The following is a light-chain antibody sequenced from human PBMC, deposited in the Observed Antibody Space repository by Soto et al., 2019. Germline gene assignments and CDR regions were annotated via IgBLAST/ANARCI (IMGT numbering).Light chain of an antibody. CDR1: QSISSY. CDR3: HQSYSTPIFT. J-gene: IGKJ3*01. Sequence: DIQMTQSPSSLSASVGDRVTITCRASQSISSYLNWYQQKPGKAPKLLIYAASSLQSGVPSRFSGSGSGTDFTLTISSLQPEDFATYYCHQSYSTPIFTFGPGTKVDIK. CDR2: AAS. V-gene: IGKV1-39*01.